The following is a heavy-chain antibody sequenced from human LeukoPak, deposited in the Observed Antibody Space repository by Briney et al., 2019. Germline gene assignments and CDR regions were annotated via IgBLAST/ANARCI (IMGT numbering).Heavy chain of an antibody. J-gene: IGHJ4*02. CDR1: GFTFSSYA. V-gene: IGHV3-30-3*01. Sequence: GGSLRLSCAASGFTFSSYAMHWVRQAPGKGLEWVAVISYDGSNKYYADSVKGRFTISRDNSKNTLYLQMNSLRAEDTAVYYCAKDQKEVVVISVWGQGTLVTVSS. D-gene: IGHD3-22*01. CDR3: AKDQKEVVVISV. CDR2: ISYDGSNK.